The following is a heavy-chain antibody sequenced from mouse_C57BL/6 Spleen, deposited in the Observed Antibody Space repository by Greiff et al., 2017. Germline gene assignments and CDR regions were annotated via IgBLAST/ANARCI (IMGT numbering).Heavy chain of an antibody. CDR3: ARWNSNGDAFAY. V-gene: IGHV1-61*01. J-gene: IGHJ3*01. D-gene: IGHD2-5*01. CDR2: IYTSDNET. CDR1: GYTFTSYC. Sequence: QVQLQQSGAELVSPGSSVKLSCKASGYTFTSYCTDWVKQTPVKGLEWIGNIYTSDNETHYNHKFKDKATLTVDKSSSTAYMQLSSLTSEYSAVYYCARWNSNGDAFAYRGQATLVTVSA.